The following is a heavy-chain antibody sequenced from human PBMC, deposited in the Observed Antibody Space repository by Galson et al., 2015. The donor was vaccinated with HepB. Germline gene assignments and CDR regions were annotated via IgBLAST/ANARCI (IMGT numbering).Heavy chain of an antibody. CDR3: ARRGVLVIYNDAFDI. V-gene: IGHV4-34*01. D-gene: IGHD3-22*01. Sequence: LSLTCAVYGGSFSGYYWTWIRQPPGKGLEWIGEINHSGSTKYNPSLKSRVAISVDTSKNQLSLKLSSVTAADTAVYYCARRGVLVIYNDAFDIWGQGTMVIVSS. CDR2: INHSGST. J-gene: IGHJ3*02. CDR1: GGSFSGYY.